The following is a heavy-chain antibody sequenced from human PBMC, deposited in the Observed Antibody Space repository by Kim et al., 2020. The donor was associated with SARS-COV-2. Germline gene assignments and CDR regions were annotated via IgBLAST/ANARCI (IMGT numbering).Heavy chain of an antibody. V-gene: IGHV3-66*02. CDR2: IYSGGST. CDR3: AREARYYYGSGSFDAFDI. D-gene: IGHD3-10*01. J-gene: IGHJ3*02. Sequence: GGSLRLSCAASGFTVSSNYMSWVRQAPGKGLEWVSVIYSGGSTYYADSVKGRFTISRDNSKNTLYLQMNSLRAEDTAVYYCAREARYYYGSGSFDAFDIWGQGTMVTVSS. CDR1: GFTVSSNY.